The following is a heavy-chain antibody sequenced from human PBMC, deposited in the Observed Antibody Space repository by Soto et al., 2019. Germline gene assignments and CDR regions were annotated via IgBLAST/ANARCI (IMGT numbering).Heavy chain of an antibody. CDR1: GDSLSTYY. CDR3: ARTRMIESWIDY. CDR2: VYYSGST. V-gene: IGHV4-59*01. D-gene: IGHD2-21*01. J-gene: IGHJ4*01. Sequence: AETLSLTCDVSGDSLSTYYWSWVRQPPGKGLEWIGYVYYSGSTLYNPSLESRVTLSIDMSKKQVSLKLSSVIAADTAVYYCARTRMIESWIDYWGHGTLVTVSS.